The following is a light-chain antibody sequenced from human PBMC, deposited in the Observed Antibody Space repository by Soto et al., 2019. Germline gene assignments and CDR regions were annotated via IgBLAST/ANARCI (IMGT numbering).Light chain of an antibody. CDR3: QHYNSYSEA. Sequence: TQSPVTLSLSPGERATLSCRASQTISSWLAWYQQKPGKAPKLLIYKAPTLKSGVPSRFSGSGSGTEFTLTISSLQPDDFATYYCQHYNSYSEAFGQGTKVDIK. J-gene: IGKJ1*01. CDR2: KAP. V-gene: IGKV1-5*03. CDR1: QTISSW.